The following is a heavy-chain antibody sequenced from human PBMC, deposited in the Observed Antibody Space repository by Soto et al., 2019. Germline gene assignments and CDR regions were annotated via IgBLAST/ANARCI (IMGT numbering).Heavy chain of an antibody. D-gene: IGHD4-17*01. CDR3: AKAYSSPLTPHGDYGSFYFDY. CDR2: ISGSGGST. Sequence: PGGSLRLSCAASGFTFSSYAMSWVRQAPGKGLEWVSAISGSGGSTYYADSVKGRFTISRDNSKNTLYLQMNSLRAEDTAVYYCAKAYSSPLTPHGDYGSFYFDYWGQGTLVTVSS. CDR1: GFTFSSYA. J-gene: IGHJ4*02. V-gene: IGHV3-23*01.